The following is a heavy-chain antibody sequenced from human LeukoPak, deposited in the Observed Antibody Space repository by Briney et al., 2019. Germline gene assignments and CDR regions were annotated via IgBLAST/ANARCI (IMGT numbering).Heavy chain of an antibody. CDR3: ARHAQSPYSGSFDY. V-gene: IGHV4-59*08. J-gene: IGHJ4*02. D-gene: IGHD1-26*01. CDR1: SGSISGHY. Sequence: SETLSLTCTVSSGSISGHYWTWVRQPPGKGLEWIAYIYYSGATKYNPSLKSRVAISVDTSKNQFSLKLSSVTAADTAVYYCARHAQSPYSGSFDYWGQGTLVTVS. CDR2: IYYSGAT.